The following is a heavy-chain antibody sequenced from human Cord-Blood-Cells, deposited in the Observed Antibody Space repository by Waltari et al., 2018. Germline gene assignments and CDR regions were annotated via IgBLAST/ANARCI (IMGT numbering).Heavy chain of an antibody. D-gene: IGHD1-26*01. Sequence: EVQLLESGGGLVQPGGSLRLSCVASGLTFSRYAMSWVRQAPGKGLDWVSAISGSGGSTYYADSVKGRFTISRDNSKNTLYLQMNSLRAEDTAVYYCAKMGSGSYWGSYFDYWGQGTLVTVSS. J-gene: IGHJ4*02. V-gene: IGHV3-23*01. CDR3: AKMGSGSYWGSYFDY. CDR2: ISGSGGST. CDR1: GLTFSRYA.